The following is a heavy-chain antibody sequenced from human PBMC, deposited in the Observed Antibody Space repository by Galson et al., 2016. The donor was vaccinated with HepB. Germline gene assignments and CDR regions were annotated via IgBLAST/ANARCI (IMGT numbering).Heavy chain of an antibody. CDR1: GFPFSRYW. CDR3: VREDYGDDPVYYYYYGMDV. J-gene: IGHJ6*02. Sequence: SLRLSCAASGFPFSRYWMHWVRQGPGKGLVWVSRINSDGSSTIYADSVRGRFTISRDNAKNMLYLEMSSLRAEDTALYYCVREDYGDDPVYYYYYGMDVWGQGTTVSVSS. CDR2: INSDGSST. D-gene: IGHD4-17*01. V-gene: IGHV3-74*01.